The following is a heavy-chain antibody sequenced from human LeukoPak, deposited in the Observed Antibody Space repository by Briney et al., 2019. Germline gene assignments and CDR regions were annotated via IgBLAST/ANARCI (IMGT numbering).Heavy chain of an antibody. CDR2: IYHSGST. CDR3: ARDRSGYSYSQYFNM. CDR1: GYSISSGYY. J-gene: IGHJ3*02. Sequence: SETLSLTCTVSGYSISSGYYWGWIRQPPGKGLEWIGNIYHSGSTYYSPSPKSRVTISVDISKNQFSLKLSSVTAADTAVYYCARDRSGYSYSQYFNMWGQGTMVTVSP. V-gene: IGHV4-38-2*02. D-gene: IGHD5-18*01.